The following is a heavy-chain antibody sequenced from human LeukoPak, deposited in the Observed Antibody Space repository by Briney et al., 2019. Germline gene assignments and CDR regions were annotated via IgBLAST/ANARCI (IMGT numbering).Heavy chain of an antibody. CDR2: ISYDGGYQ. V-gene: IGHV3-30*04. CDR3: ATESSLSN. D-gene: IGHD3-16*02. J-gene: IGHJ4*01. CDR1: GFNFASYA. Sequence: GGSLRPSCAASGFNFASYAMDWVRQAPGKGLEWVGDISYDGGYQSYAVSVRGRFTISRDNSKNTLFLQMNSLRPEDAAVYYCATESSLSNWGHGTLVTVSS.